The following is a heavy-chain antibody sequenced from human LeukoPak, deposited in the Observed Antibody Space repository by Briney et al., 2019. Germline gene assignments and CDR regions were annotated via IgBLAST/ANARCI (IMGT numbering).Heavy chain of an antibody. D-gene: IGHD4-23*01. Sequence: GGSLRLSCAASGLTVSSYSMNWVRQAPGKGLEWVSAISGSSSSGRTFYADSVKGRFTISRDNSKNTLYLQMNSLRAEDTAIYYCAKMRWELNYFDYWGQGTLVTVSS. V-gene: IGHV3-23*01. CDR2: ISGSSSSGRT. J-gene: IGHJ4*02. CDR1: GLTVSSYS. CDR3: AKMRWELNYFDY.